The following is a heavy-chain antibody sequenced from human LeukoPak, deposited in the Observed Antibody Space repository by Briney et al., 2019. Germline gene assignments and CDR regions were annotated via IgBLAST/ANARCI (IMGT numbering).Heavy chain of an antibody. Sequence: SETLSLSCNVSGDSISYYYWSWIRQPAGKGLEWIGRIYTSGSTNYNPSLKSRVTMSVDTSKNQFSLKLSSVTAADTAVYYCARATPKGYYFDFWGLGTLVTVSS. V-gene: IGHV4-4*07. CDR2: IYTSGST. CDR1: GDSISYYY. CDR3: ARATPKGYYFDF. J-gene: IGHJ4*02.